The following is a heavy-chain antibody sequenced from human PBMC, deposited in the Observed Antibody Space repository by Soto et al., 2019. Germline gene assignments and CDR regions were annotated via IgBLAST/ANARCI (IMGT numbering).Heavy chain of an antibody. CDR1: GGSISSSSYY. CDR2: IYYSGST. Sequence: QLQLQESGPGLVKPSETLSLTCTVSGGSISSSSYYWGWIRQPPGKGLEWIGSIYYSGSTYYNPSLKSRVTISVDTYKNQFSLKLSSVTAADTAVYYCARPGNYGSGSYLYYLDYWGQGTLVTVSS. CDR3: ARPGNYGSGSYLYYLDY. D-gene: IGHD3-10*01. V-gene: IGHV4-39*01. J-gene: IGHJ4*02.